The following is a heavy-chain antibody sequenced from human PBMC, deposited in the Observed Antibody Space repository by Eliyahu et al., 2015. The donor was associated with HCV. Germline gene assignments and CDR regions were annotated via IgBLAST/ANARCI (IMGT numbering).Heavy chain of an antibody. CDR2: ISTSGETT. CDR1: GFTFSSYE. D-gene: IGHD2-21*02. CDR3: ARGDGGYYYGMDV. Sequence: EGQLVESGGGLVQPGGSLRLSCVASGFTFSSYEMNWVRQAPGKGLGWVSYISTSGETTYYTDSEKGRFTISRDNAKNSLYLQMNSLRVEDTAVYYCARGDGGYYYGMDVWGQGTTVTVSS. J-gene: IGHJ6*02. V-gene: IGHV3-48*03.